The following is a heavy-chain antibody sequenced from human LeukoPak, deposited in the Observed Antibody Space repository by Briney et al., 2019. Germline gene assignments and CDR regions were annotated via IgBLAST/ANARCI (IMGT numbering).Heavy chain of an antibody. J-gene: IGHJ3*02. CDR3: ARWDYCDSSGYWKDAFDI. CDR2: IYPGDSDT. Sequence: SGESLKISCKGSGYSFTSYWIGWVRQMPGKGLEWMGIIYPGDSDTRYSPSFQGQVTISADKSISTAYLQWSSLKASDTAMYYCARWDYCDSSGYWKDAFDIWGQGTMVTVSS. D-gene: IGHD3-22*01. V-gene: IGHV5-51*01. CDR1: GYSFTSYW.